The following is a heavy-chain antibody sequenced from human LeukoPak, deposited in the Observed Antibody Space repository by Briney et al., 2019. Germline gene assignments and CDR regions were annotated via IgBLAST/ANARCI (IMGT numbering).Heavy chain of an antibody. D-gene: IGHD3-10*01. J-gene: IGHJ6*03. CDR1: GFTVSSNY. Sequence: GGSLRLSCAASGFTVSSNYMSWDRQAPGKGLEWVSVIYSGGSTYYADSVKGRFTISRDNSKNTLYLQMNSLRAEDTAVYYCARVKAGYYYYMDVWGKGTTVTVSS. CDR2: IYSGGST. CDR3: ARVKAGYYYYMDV. V-gene: IGHV3-53*01.